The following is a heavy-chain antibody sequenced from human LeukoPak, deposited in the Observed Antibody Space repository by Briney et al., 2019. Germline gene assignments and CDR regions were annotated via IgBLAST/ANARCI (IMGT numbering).Heavy chain of an antibody. V-gene: IGHV1-2*02. J-gene: IGHJ4*02. CDR3: ARAAVPGSTTRFDY. D-gene: IGHD6-19*01. CDR2: INPNSGGT. Sequence: ASVKVSCKSSGYTFTGYYMHWVRQAPGQGLEWMGWINPNSGGTNYAQMFQGRVTMTRDTSISTAYMELSRLRSDDTAVYYCARAAVPGSTTRFDYWGQGTLVTVSS. CDR1: GYTFTGYY.